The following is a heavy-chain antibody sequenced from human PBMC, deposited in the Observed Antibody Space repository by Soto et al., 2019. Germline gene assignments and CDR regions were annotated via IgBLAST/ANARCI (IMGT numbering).Heavy chain of an antibody. Sequence: EVQLVESGGGLVKPGGSLRLSCAASGFTFSSYSMNCVRQAPGKGLEWVSSISSSSSYIYYADSVKGRFTISRDNAKNSLYLQMNSLRAEDTAVYYCARDKEGYSVGDYYYGMDVWGQGTTVTVSS. CDR1: GFTFSSYS. V-gene: IGHV3-21*01. CDR3: ARDKEGYSVGDYYYGMDV. D-gene: IGHD5-18*01. J-gene: IGHJ6*02. CDR2: ISSSSSYI.